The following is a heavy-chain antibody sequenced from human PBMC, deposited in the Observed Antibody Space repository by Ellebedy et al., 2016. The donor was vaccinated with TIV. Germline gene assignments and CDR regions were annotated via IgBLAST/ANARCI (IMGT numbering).Heavy chain of an antibody. CDR3: ARDRPYGDSLDY. V-gene: IGHV4-34*01. CDR1: GGSFSDYY. CDR2: INHSGST. D-gene: IGHD4-17*01. Sequence: SETLSLXXAVYGGSFSDYYWSWIRQPPGKGLEWIGEINHSGSTNYNPSLKSRVTISVDTSKNQFSLKLSSVTAADTAVYYCARDRPYGDSLDYWGQGTLVTVSS. J-gene: IGHJ4*02.